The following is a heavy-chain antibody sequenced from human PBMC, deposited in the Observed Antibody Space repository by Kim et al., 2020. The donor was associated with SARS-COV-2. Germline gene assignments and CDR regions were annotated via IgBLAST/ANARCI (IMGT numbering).Heavy chain of an antibody. Sequence: SETLSLTCTVSGGSISSGGYYWSWIRQHPGKGLEWIGYIYYSGSTYYNPSLKSRVTISVDTSKNQFSLKLSSVTAADTAVYYCARDRGGGGVFDYWGQGTLVTVSS. V-gene: IGHV4-31*03. CDR3: ARDRGGGGVFDY. CDR1: GGSISSGGYY. CDR2: IYYSGST. D-gene: IGHD3-16*01. J-gene: IGHJ4*02.